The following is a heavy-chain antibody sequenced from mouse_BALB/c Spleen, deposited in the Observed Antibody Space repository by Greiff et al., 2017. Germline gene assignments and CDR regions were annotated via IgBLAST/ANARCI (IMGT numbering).Heavy chain of an antibody. CDR2: IDPANGNT. CDR1: GFNIKDYY. Sequence: VQLQQSGAELVRSGASVKLSCTASGFNIKDYYMHWVKQRPEQGLEWIGRIDPANGNTKYDPKFQGKATITADTSSNTAYLQLSSLTSEDTAVYYCAREITTGPYYAMDYWGQGTSVTVSS. J-gene: IGHJ4*01. V-gene: IGHV14-3*02. D-gene: IGHD2-4*01. CDR3: AREITTGPYYAMDY.